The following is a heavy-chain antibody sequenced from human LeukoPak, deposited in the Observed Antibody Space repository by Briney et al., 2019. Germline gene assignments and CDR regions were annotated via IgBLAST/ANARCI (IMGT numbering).Heavy chain of an antibody. CDR1: GGSFSGYY. Sequence: SETLSLTCAVYGGSFSGYYWSWIRQPPGKGLEWIGEINHSGSTNYNPSLKSRVTISVDTSKNQFSLKLSSVTAADTAVYYCASSVSYGLTTDYWGQGTLVTVSS. CDR3: ASSVSYGLTTDY. CDR2: INHSGST. V-gene: IGHV4-34*01. D-gene: IGHD5-18*01. J-gene: IGHJ4*02.